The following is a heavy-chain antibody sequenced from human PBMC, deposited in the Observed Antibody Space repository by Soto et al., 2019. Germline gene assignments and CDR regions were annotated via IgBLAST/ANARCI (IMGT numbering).Heavy chain of an antibody. V-gene: IGHV1-18*01. D-gene: IGHD3-10*01. CDR3: ARDTDPPDYYGSGSYRAHDAFDI. Sequence: ASVKVSCKASGYTFTSYGISWVRQAPGQGLEWMGWISAYNGNTNYAQKLQGRVTMTTDTSTSTAYMELRSLRSDDTAGYYCARDTDPPDYYGSGSYRAHDAFDIWGQGTMVTVSS. CDR2: ISAYNGNT. J-gene: IGHJ3*02. CDR1: GYTFTSYG.